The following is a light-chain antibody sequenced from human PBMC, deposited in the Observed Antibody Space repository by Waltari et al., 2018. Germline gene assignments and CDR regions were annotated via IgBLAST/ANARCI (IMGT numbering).Light chain of an antibody. CDR1: QGISSY. Sequence: AIRMTQSPSSFPASTGDRVSITCRASQGISSYFAWYQQKPGKAPKLLIYAASTLQSGVPSRFSGSGSGTDFTLTISCLQSEDFATYYCQHYYSYPYTFGQGTKVEIK. V-gene: IGKV1-8*01. CDR2: AAS. J-gene: IGKJ2*01. CDR3: QHYYSYPYT.